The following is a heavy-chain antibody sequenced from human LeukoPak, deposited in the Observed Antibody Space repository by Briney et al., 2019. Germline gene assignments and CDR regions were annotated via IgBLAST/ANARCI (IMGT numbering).Heavy chain of an antibody. D-gene: IGHD1-26*01. J-gene: IGHJ4*02. Sequence: GRSLRLSCAASGFTFSSSGMHWVRQAPGKGLEWVALISYDGSNKYYADSVKGRFTISRDNSKNTLYLQMNSLRAEDTAVYYCAKDILGATYYFDYWGQGTLVTVSS. CDR1: GFTFSSSG. V-gene: IGHV3-30*18. CDR2: ISYDGSNK. CDR3: AKDILGATYYFDY.